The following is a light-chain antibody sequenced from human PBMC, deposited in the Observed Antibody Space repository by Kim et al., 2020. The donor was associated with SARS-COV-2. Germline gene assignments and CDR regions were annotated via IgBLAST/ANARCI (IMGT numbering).Light chain of an antibody. CDR1: SSNIGNNA. V-gene: IGLV1-36*01. CDR3: AAWYDSLNGRV. J-gene: IGLJ2*01. Sequence: QSVLTQPPSVSEAPRQRVTISCSGSSSNIGNNAVNWYQQLPGKAPKLLIYYDDLLPSGVSDRFSGSKSGTSASLAISGLQSEDEADYYCAAWYDSLNGRVFGGGTQLTVL. CDR2: YDD.